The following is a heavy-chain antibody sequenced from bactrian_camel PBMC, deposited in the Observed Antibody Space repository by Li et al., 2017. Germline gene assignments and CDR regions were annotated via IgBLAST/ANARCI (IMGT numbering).Heavy chain of an antibody. CDR2: INSGGRIK. Sequence: VQLVESGGGSVQTGGTLRLSCVGHGYLFSSYCLAWFRQAPGKGLEWVSDINSGGRIKDYASNVKGRFTISKDNIKNTLYLQMNSLKPEDTGVYYCVAMSWPEGGLGQGTQVTVS. CDR1: GYLFSSYC. J-gene: IGHJ4*01. D-gene: IGHD1*01. V-gene: IGHV3S1*01.